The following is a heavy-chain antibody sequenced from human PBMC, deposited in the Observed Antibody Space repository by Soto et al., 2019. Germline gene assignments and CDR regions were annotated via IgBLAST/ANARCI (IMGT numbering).Heavy chain of an antibody. D-gene: IGHD5-12*01. CDR1: GFTFSDYY. V-gene: IGHV3-11*01. CDR2: ISSSGTMI. CDR3: ATTRGGFYYGMDV. J-gene: IGHJ6*02. Sequence: QVQLVESGGGLVKPGGSLRLSCAASGFTFSDYYMNWIRQAPGKGLEWVSYISSSGTMIYYADSVKGRFTISRDNAKNSLSLQMNSLRAGDTAVYYCATTRGGFYYGMDVWGQGTTVTVSS.